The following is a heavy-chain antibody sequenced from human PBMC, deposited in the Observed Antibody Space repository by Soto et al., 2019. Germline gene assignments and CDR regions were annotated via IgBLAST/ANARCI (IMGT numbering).Heavy chain of an antibody. CDR1: GFRFSDYS. V-gene: IGHV3-21*06. J-gene: IGHJ4*02. Sequence: GGSLRLSCAASGFRFSDYSMNWVRQVPGKWLEWVSSISSNSGYTLYTDSVKGRFTISRDNAKSSLYLQMSSLRDEDTAVYYCTRGSYGAYDYWGQGXLVTVYS. CDR3: TRGSYGAYDY. CDR2: ISSNSGYT. D-gene: IGHD4-17*01.